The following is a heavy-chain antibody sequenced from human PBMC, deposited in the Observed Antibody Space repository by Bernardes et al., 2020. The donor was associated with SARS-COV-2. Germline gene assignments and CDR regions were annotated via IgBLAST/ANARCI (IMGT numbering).Heavy chain of an antibody. CDR1: GFTFRDYT. D-gene: IGHD4-17*01. CDR2: IWHDGSRE. J-gene: IGHJ5*01. V-gene: IGHV3-33*01. CDR3: ATEDGEWLES. Sequence: GGSRRLSDAASGFTFRDYTMHWVLPAPGKGLEWVAVIWHDGSREYYVDSVKGRFAISRDNSNNTLYLQMNNLRVEDTALYRCATEDGEWLESWGQGTLVTVSS.